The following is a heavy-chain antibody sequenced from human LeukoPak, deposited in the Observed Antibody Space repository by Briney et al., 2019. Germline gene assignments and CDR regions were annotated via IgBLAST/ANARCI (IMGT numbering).Heavy chain of an antibody. Sequence: ASVKVSCKASGYTFTSYAMHWVRQAPGQRLEWMGWINAGNGNTKYSQKLQGRVTITRDTSASTAYMELSSLRSEDTAVYYCARFERERAFDIWGQGTMVTVSS. J-gene: IGHJ3*02. CDR1: GYTFTSYA. D-gene: IGHD1-1*01. CDR2: INAGNGNT. CDR3: ARFERERAFDI. V-gene: IGHV1-3*01.